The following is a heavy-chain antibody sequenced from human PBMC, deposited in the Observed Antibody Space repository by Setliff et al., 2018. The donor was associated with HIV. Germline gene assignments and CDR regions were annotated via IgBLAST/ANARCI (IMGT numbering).Heavy chain of an antibody. D-gene: IGHD5-12*01. V-gene: IGHV4-39*07. CDR3: ARGVASYYYYMDV. Sequence: SETLSLTCTVSGGSISSTSYYWGWIRQPPGKGLEWIGSVYYSGSTYYNPSLKSRVTISIDTSKNQFSLKLGSVTAADTAVYYCARGVASYYYYMDVWGKGTMVTVSS. CDR1: GGSISSTSYY. CDR2: VYYSGST. J-gene: IGHJ6*03.